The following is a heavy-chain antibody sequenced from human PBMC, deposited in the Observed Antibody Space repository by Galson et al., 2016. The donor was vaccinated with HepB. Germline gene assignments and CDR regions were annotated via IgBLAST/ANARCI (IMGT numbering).Heavy chain of an antibody. CDR2: IYYSGST. V-gene: IGHV4-31*03. CDR3: ARAYRGRWYFDR. Sequence: TLSLTCTVSGGSISSGGYYWSWIRQHPGKGLEWIGYIYYSGSTYYNPSLKSRVTISVDTSKNQFSLKLSSVTAADTAVYYCARAYRGRWYFDRWGRGTLVTVCS. CDR1: GGSISSGGYY. J-gene: IGHJ2*01. D-gene: IGHD3-10*01.